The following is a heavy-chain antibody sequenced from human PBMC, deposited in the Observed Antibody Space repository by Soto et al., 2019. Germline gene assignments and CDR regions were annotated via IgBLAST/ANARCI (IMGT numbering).Heavy chain of an antibody. Sequence: GGSLRLSCAASGFTFSSYAMSWVRQAPGKGLEWVSAISGSGGSTYYADSVKGRFTISRDNSKNTLYLQMNSLRAEDTAVYYCAKGPAIFGGVIVPNFDYWGQGTLVTVSS. CDR1: GFTFSSYA. J-gene: IGHJ4*02. V-gene: IGHV3-23*01. CDR2: ISGSGGST. D-gene: IGHD3-16*02. CDR3: AKGPAIFGGVIVPNFDY.